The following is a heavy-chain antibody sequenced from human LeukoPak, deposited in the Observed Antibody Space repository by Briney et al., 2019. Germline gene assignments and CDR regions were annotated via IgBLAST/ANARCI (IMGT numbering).Heavy chain of an antibody. CDR2: NYYSGST. CDR3: ARHGTAMVYYDSSGYPEGYFDY. V-gene: IGHV4-39*01. CDR1: GGSISSSSYY. D-gene: IGHD3-22*01. J-gene: IGHJ4*02. Sequence: SETLSLTCTVSGGSISSSSYYWGWIRQPPGKGLEWIGSNYYSGSTYYNPSLKSRVTISVDTSKNQFSLKLSSVTAADTAVYYCARHGTAMVYYDSSGYPEGYFDYWGQGTLVTVSS.